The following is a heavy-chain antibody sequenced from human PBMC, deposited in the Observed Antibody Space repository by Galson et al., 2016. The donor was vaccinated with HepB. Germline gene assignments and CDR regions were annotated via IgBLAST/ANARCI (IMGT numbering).Heavy chain of an antibody. CDR3: ARDESNVRGSAWYFDL. V-gene: IGHV3-33*01. J-gene: IGHJ2*01. CDR1: GFTFRNYG. D-gene: IGHD3-10*02. Sequence: SLRLSCAASGFTFRNYGMHWVRQAPGKGLEWVVVIWYDGSNKYYADSVKGRFTISRDNSKNTLYLQMNSLRAEDTAVYYCARDESNVRGSAWYFDLWGRGTLVTVSS. CDR2: IWYDGSNK.